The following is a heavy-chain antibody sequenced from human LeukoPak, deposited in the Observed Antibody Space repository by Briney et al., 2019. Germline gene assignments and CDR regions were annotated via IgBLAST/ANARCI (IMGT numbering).Heavy chain of an antibody. CDR3: ARATSYTGHLGW. V-gene: IGHV4-59*08. CDR1: GGSITNYY. CDR2: IYYSGST. Sequence: SETLSLTCTVSGGSITNYYWSWIRQPPGKGLEWIGYIYYSGSTNYNPSLKSRVTISVDTSKNQFSLSLSSVTAADTAVYYCARATSYTGHLGWWRQGTLVTVSS. D-gene: IGHD6-19*01. J-gene: IGHJ4*02.